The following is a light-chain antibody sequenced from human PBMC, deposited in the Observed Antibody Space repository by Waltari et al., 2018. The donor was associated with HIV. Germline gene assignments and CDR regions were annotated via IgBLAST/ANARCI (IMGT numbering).Light chain of an antibody. CDR2: EVY. CDR1: SSDVGSYNL. J-gene: IGLJ3*02. V-gene: IGLV2-23*02. CDR3: CSYAGSRTHWV. Sequence: QSALTQPASVYGDPGQSITISCTGSSSDVGSYNLVSWYQHHPGKAPKLMIYEVYHRPSGVSNRFSGSKSGDTAFLTISGLQAEDEAAYYCCSYAGSRTHWVFGGGTKLTVL.